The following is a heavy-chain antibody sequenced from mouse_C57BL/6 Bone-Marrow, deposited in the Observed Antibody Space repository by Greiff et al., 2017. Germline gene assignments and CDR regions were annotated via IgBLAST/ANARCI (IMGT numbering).Heavy chain of an antibody. CDR3: ARGGLGRRFYWYFDV. Sequence: VQLQESGAELARPGASVKLSCKASGYTFTSYGISWVKQRTGQGLEWIGEIYPRSGNTYYNEKFKGKATLTADKSSSTAYMELRSLTSEDSAVYVCARGGLGRRFYWYFDVWGTGTTVTVSS. D-gene: IGHD4-1*01. J-gene: IGHJ1*03. CDR2: IYPRSGNT. CDR1: GYTFTSYG. V-gene: IGHV1-81*01.